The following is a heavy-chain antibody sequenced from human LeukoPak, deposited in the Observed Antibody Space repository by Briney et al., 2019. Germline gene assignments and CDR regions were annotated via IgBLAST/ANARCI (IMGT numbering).Heavy chain of an antibody. CDR3: ACYGYSYGTRGDWFDP. CDR1: GGSISSYY. Sequence: ASETLSLTCSVSGGSISSYYWSWIRQPPGRGLEWIGYIYYSGRTSYNPSLKSRVTISVDTSKNQFSLKLSSVTAADTAVYYCACYGYSYGTRGDWFDPWGQGTLVTVSS. J-gene: IGHJ5*02. CDR2: IYYSGRT. D-gene: IGHD5-18*01. V-gene: IGHV4-59*01.